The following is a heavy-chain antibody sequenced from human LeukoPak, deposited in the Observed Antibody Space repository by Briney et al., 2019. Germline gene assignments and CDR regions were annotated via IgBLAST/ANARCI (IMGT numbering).Heavy chain of an antibody. CDR2: ITGSGSTT. J-gene: IGHJ4*02. CDR1: GFTFSNYA. Sequence: GGSLRLSCAASGFTFSNYAMNWVRQAPGKGLERVSVITGSGSTTFYADSVKGRFTISRDNSKNTLYLLMNSLIPEDTAVYYCAREVVSIPSNFESWGQGTLVTVSS. CDR3: AREVVSIPSNFES. D-gene: IGHD2-15*01. V-gene: IGHV3-23*01.